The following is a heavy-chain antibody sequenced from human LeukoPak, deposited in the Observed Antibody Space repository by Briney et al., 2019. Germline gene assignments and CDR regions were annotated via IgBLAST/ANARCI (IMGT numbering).Heavy chain of an antibody. CDR2: IYSGGST. V-gene: IGHV3-53*01. Sequence: PGGSLRLSCAASGFTVSSNYMSWVRQAPGKGLEWVSVIYSGGSTYYADSVKGRFTISRDNAKNSLYLQMNSLRAEDTAVYYCAKVRKGEYSSSGYYYYYMDVWGKGTTVTVSS. D-gene: IGHD6-6*01. CDR3: AKVRKGEYSSSGYYYYYMDV. CDR1: GFTVSSNY. J-gene: IGHJ6*03.